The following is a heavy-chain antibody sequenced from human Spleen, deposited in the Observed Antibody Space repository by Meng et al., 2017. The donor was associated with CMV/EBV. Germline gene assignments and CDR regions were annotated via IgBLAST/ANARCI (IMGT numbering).Heavy chain of an antibody. D-gene: IGHD3-3*01. Sequence: SETLSLTCAVYGTSFSDYSWTWIRHSPRKGLEWIGQINHRGSTNFNPSLMGRVTMSVDSLKEQFSLRLTSVTAADTAVYYCARDTYDFWSDNQVGAFDIWGQGTMVTVSS. V-gene: IGHV4-34*01. CDR2: INHRGST. CDR3: ARDTYDFWSDNQVGAFDI. CDR1: GTSFSDYS. J-gene: IGHJ3*02.